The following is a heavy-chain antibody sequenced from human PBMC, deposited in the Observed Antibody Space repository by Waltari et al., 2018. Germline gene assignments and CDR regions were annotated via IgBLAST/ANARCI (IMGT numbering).Heavy chain of an antibody. V-gene: IGHV4-59*01. CDR1: GGSISSYY. J-gene: IGHJ3*02. D-gene: IGHD2-8*01. CDR2: IYYSGST. CDR3: ARDSILSYFDI. Sequence: QVQLQESGPGLVKPSETLSLTCTVSGGSISSYYWIWIRQSPGKGLEWIGYIYYSGSTNYNPSLKSRVTISVDTSKNQFSLKLSSVTAADTAVYYCARDSILSYFDIWGQGTMVTVSS.